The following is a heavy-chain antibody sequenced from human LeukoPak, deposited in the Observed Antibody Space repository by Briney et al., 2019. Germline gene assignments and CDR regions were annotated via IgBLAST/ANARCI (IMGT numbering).Heavy chain of an antibody. V-gene: IGHV4-61*05. J-gene: IGHJ4*02. D-gene: IGHD3-22*01. Sequence: SETLSLTCTVSGVSSSSSSYYWGWIRQPPGKGLEWIGYIDYSGGTNYNPSLKSRVTISVDTSKNQFSLNLSSVTAADTAVYYCARGHYYDTSGDYWGQGTLVTVSS. CDR1: GVSSSSSSYY. CDR2: IDYSGGT. CDR3: ARGHYYDTSGDY.